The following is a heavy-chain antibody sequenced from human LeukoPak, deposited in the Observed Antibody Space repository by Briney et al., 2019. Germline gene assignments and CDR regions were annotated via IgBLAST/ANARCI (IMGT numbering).Heavy chain of an antibody. CDR3: ARLSTGWYGHFDF. D-gene: IGHD6-13*01. CDR1: GFTLSYNW. CDR2: MKEDGIEK. J-gene: IGHJ4*02. Sequence: GGSLSTSCPASGFTLSYNWMSWVRRAPGKGLEGVASMKEDGIEKYYVDSVKGRFTISRDNATNSLYLQMNSLRAEDTAVYYCARLSTGWYGHFDFWGQGTLVTVSS. V-gene: IGHV3-7*03.